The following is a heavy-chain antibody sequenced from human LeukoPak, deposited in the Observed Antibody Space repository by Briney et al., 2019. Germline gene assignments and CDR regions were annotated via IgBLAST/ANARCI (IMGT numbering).Heavy chain of an antibody. J-gene: IGHJ4*02. Sequence: GRSLRLSCIASGFTFSSFGMHWVRQAPGKGLEWVAFASFDESKTYYMDSVKGRFAISRDNSKNTPYLQLTSLKAEDTAVYYCARAGKWLPDDLDYWGQGTLVTVSS. V-gene: IGHV3-33*01. CDR3: ARAGKWLPDDLDY. CDR1: GFTFSSFG. CDR2: ASFDESKT. D-gene: IGHD3-10*01.